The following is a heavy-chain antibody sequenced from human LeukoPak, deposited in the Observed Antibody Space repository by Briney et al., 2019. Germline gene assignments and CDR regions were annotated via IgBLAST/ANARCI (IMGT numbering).Heavy chain of an antibody. CDR2: IYYSGST. J-gene: IGHJ4*02. D-gene: IGHD3-10*01. V-gene: IGHV4-59*08. Sequence: SETLSLTCTVSGDSISSYYWSWTRQPPGKGLEWIGYIYYSGSTNYNPSLKGRVTISVDTSKNQFSLKLSSVTAADTGVYYCARHYPYGSGSYSPFYFDYWGQGTLVTVSS. CDR1: GDSISSYY. CDR3: ARHYPYGSGSYSPFYFDY.